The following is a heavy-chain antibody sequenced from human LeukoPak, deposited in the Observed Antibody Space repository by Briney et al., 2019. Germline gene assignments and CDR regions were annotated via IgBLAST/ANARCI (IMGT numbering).Heavy chain of an antibody. CDR3: ARGPTGDDFWRGSFDY. CDR2: IYYSGST. V-gene: IGHV4-59*11. CDR1: GGSISSHY. D-gene: IGHD3-3*01. Sequence: SETLSLTCTVSGGSISSHYWSWIRQPPGKGLEWIGYIYYSGSTNYNPSLKSRVTISVDTSKNQFSLKLSSVTAADTAVYYCARGPTGDDFWRGSFDYWGQGTLVTVSS. J-gene: IGHJ4*02.